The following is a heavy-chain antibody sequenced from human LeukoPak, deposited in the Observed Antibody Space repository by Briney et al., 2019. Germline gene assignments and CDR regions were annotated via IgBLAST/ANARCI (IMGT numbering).Heavy chain of an antibody. V-gene: IGHV3-30*04. CDR1: GFTFSSYE. D-gene: IGHD1-26*01. J-gene: IGHJ4*02. Sequence: PGGSLRLSCAASGFTFSSYEMNWVRQAPGKGLEWAAVISYDGSNKYYADSVKGRFTISRDNSKNTLYLQMNSLRAEDTAVYYCAIPPPGHVVGATTTRGFDYWGQGTLVTVSS. CDR3: AIPPPGHVVGATTTRGFDY. CDR2: ISYDGSNK.